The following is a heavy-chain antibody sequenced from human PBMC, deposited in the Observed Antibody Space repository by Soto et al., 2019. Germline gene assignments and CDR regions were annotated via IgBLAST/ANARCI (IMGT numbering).Heavy chain of an antibody. J-gene: IGHJ4*02. D-gene: IGHD5-12*01. CDR1: GFTFSSYA. V-gene: IGHV3-23*01. CDR3: AKDWSYFHEYSGYDDRDY. Sequence: GGSLRLSCAASGFTFSSYAMSWVRQAPGKGLEWVSAISGSGGSTYYADSVKGRFTISRDNSKNTLYLQMNGLRAEDTAVYYCAKDWSYFHEYSGYDDRDYWGQGTLVTVSS. CDR2: ISGSGGST.